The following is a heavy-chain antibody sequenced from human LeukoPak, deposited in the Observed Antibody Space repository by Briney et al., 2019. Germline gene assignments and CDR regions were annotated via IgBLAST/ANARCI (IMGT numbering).Heavy chain of an antibody. V-gene: IGHV4-59*01. CDR3: ARDGEGYCSSTSCPELYYYYGMDV. Sequence: SETLSLTCTVSGGSISSYYWNWIRQPPGKGLEWIGYISYSGSTNYNPSLKSRVTILVDMSKNQFSLKLSSVTAADTAVYYCARDGEGYCSSTSCPELYYYYGMDVWGQGTTVTVSS. CDR2: ISYSGST. CDR1: GGSISSYY. D-gene: IGHD2-2*01. J-gene: IGHJ6*02.